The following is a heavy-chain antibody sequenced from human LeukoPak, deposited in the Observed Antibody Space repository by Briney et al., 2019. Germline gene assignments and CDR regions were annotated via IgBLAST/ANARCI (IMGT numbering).Heavy chain of an antibody. Sequence: SGGSLRLSCAASGFTFSSYAMSWVRQAPGKGLEWVSYISSSSSTIYYADSVKGRFTISRDNAKNSLYLQMNSLRAEDTAVYYCARQPNYDILTGYYRGMDVWGQGTTVTVSS. V-gene: IGHV3-48*04. CDR3: ARQPNYDILTGYYRGMDV. D-gene: IGHD3-9*01. J-gene: IGHJ6*02. CDR2: ISSSSSTI. CDR1: GFTFSSYA.